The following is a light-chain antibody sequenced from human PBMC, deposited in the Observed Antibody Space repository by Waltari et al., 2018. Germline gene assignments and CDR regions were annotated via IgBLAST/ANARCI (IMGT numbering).Light chain of an antibody. CDR1: QSISNY. CDR2: DAS. J-gene: IGKJ2*01. CDR3: QQRDNWPPMYT. Sequence: EIVLTLSLATLSLSPGERATLSCRASQSISNYLAWYQQRPGQAPRLLIDDASTRATGIPARFSGSGSGTDFTLTISSLEPEDFAVYYCQQRDNWPPMYTFGQGTKLEIK. V-gene: IGKV3-11*01.